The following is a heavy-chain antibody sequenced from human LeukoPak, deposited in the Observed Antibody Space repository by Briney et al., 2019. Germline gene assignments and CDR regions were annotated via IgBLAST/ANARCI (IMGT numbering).Heavy chain of an antibody. CDR1: GYTFRSYW. J-gene: IGHJ4*02. D-gene: IGHD2-2*01. CDR2: IYPGDSDS. Sequence: GESLKISCKGSGYTFRSYWIGWVRQMPGKGLEWMGIIYPGDSDSSYSPSFQGQVTMSADKSITTAYLQWSSLKASDTAMYYCARLGYCSRGTCYAFDYWGQGTLVTVSS. V-gene: IGHV5-51*01. CDR3: ARLGYCSRGTCYAFDY.